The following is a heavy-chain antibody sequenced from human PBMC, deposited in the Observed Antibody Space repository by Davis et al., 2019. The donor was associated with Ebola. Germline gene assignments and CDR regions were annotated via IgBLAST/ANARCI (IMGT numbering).Heavy chain of an antibody. CDR1: RFTFTDAW. D-gene: IGHD3-10*01. Sequence: GESLKISCAASRFTFTDAWMNWFRQAPGKGLEWVGLIKSKTDGGTTDYAAPVKGRFTISRDDSKNTLYLQMNSLRAEDTAVYYCARSMVRGGSYYYYYGMDVWGQGTTVTVSS. V-gene: IGHV3-15*07. J-gene: IGHJ6*02. CDR3: ARSMVRGGSYYYYYGMDV. CDR2: IKSKTDGGTT.